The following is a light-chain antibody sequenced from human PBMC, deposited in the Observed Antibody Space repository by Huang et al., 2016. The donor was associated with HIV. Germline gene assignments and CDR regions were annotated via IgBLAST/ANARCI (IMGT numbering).Light chain of an antibody. CDR2: AAT. V-gene: IGKV1-39*01. Sequence: DIQMTQSPSSLSASVGDRVTITCRASQSISSYLNWYQQKPVTAPKVLSYAATSLQSGVPSRFSGSGAGTDFTLTINNLQPEDSATYYCQQTYITPLTFGQGTKLEIK. CDR3: QQTYITPLT. J-gene: IGKJ2*01. CDR1: QSISSY.